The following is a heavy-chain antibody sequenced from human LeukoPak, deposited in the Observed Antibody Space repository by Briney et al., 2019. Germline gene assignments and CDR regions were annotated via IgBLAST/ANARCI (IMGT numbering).Heavy chain of an antibody. Sequence: ASVKVSCKASGGTFSSYAISWVRQAPGQGLEWMGRIIPILGIANYAQKFQGRVTITADKSTSTAYMELSSLRSEDTAVYYCARGQWLGVFDYWGQGTLVTVSS. J-gene: IGHJ4*02. V-gene: IGHV1-69*04. CDR3: ARGQWLGVFDY. CDR2: IIPILGIA. D-gene: IGHD6-19*01. CDR1: GGTFSSYA.